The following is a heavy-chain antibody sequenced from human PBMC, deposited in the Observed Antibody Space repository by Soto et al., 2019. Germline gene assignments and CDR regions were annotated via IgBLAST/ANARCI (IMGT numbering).Heavy chain of an antibody. CDR1: GFRFDDYN. Sequence: GGSLRLSCAASGFRFDDYNMHWVRQAPGKGLEWVSLITWNGGNTYYADSVKGRFTISRDGTTQSVFLQMTSLKREDTGLYYCARETLSFGSALDVWGQGTTVTVSS. V-gene: IGHV3-43*01. J-gene: IGHJ6*02. CDR2: ITWNGGNT. D-gene: IGHD3-3*01. CDR3: ARETLSFGSALDV.